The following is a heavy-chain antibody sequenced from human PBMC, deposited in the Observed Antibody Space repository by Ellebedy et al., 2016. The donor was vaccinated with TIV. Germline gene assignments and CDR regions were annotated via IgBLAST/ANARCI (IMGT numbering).Heavy chain of an antibody. Sequence: GESLKISCAASGFTFSSYTMNWVRQAPGKGLEWVSSISGSSTYIYYAASVKGRFAISRDNAKNSLYMQMNSLRAEDTAVYYCAVVDFCWGQGTLVTVSS. CDR2: ISGSSTYI. J-gene: IGHJ4*02. V-gene: IGHV3-21*01. CDR1: GFTFSSYT. CDR3: AVVDFC. D-gene: IGHD2-15*01.